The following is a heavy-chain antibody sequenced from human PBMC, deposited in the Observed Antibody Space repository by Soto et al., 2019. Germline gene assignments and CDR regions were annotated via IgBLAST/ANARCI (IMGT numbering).Heavy chain of an antibody. J-gene: IGHJ6*02. CDR1: GFTFSSYA. V-gene: IGHV3-23*01. Sequence: DVQLLESGGHVVQPGGSLRLSCAASGFTFSSYAMSWVRQAPGKGLEWVSSVSAGGDMTYYSDSVKGRFTISRDNSNNSMLLQMHSQRIEATAIDYCARGDRGGSGAPAFDYYSGLDVWGQGTTVTVS. CDR2: VSAGGDMT. D-gene: IGHD3-10*01. CDR3: ARGDRGGSGAPAFDYYSGLDV.